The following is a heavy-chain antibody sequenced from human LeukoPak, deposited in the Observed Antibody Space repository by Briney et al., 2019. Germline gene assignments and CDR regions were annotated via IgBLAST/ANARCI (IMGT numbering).Heavy chain of an antibody. CDR3: ARDRWYYDSSGYFDY. D-gene: IGHD3-22*01. V-gene: IGHV4-39*07. CDR2: IYYSGST. Sequence: SETLSLTCTVSGGSISSSSYYWGWIRQPPGKGLEWIGSIYYSGSTYYNPSLKSRVTISVDTSKNQFSLKLSSVTAADTAVYYCARDRWYYDSSGYFDYWGQGTLVTVSS. J-gene: IGHJ4*02. CDR1: GGSISSSSYY.